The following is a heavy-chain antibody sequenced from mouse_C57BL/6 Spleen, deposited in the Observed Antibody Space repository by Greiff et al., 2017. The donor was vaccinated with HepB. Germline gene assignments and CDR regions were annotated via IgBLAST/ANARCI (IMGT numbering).Heavy chain of an antibody. CDR1: GYTFTDYE. J-gene: IGHJ2*01. D-gene: IGHD4-1*01. V-gene: IGHV1-15*01. Sequence: VKLMESGAELVRPGASVTLSCKASGYTFTDYEMHWVKQTPVHGLEWIGAIDPETGGTAYNQKFKGKAILTADKSSSTAYMELRSLTSEDSAVYYCTGSGTLFDYWGQGTTLTVSS. CDR3: TGSGTLFDY. CDR2: IDPETGGT.